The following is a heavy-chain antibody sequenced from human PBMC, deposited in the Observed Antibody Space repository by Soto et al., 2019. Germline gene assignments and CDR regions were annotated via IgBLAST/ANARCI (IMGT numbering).Heavy chain of an antibody. CDR2: ISAYNGNT. D-gene: IGHD6-13*01. V-gene: IGHV1-18*01. Sequence: QVQLVQSGAEVKKPGASVKVSCKASGYTFTSYGISWVRQAPGQGLEWMGWISAYNGNTNYAQKLQGRVTMTTDTSTITAYMELRSLRSDETAVYYCARDRPAAGGSSWSTFDYWGQGTLVTVSS. CDR3: ARDRPAAGGSSWSTFDY. CDR1: GYTFTSYG. J-gene: IGHJ4*02.